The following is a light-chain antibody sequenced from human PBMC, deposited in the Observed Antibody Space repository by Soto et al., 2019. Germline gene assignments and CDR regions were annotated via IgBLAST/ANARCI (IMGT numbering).Light chain of an antibody. V-gene: IGLV1-44*01. J-gene: IGLJ3*02. CDR1: ISNIGSNT. Sequence: QSVLTQPTSASGTPGQSGTISCSGGISNIGSNTVNWYQQLPGTAPRLLIYSNIYRPSGIPDRISGSYSGTSASLAISGLQSEDEADYYCSAWDNILNAWVFGGGTQLTVL. CDR3: SAWDNILNAWV. CDR2: SNI.